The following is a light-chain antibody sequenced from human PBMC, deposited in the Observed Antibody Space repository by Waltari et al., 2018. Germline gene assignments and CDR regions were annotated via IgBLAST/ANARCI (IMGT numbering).Light chain of an antibody. CDR2: GAS. J-gene: IGKJ4*01. CDR3: QQYDNWPLT. Sequence: EIVMTQSPATVSVSPGERATLSCRASQSVSRKLAWYQQKPGQAPRLLFYGASTRATGIPGRFSGSGSGTEYTLTISSLQSEDFAVYYCQQYDNWPLTFGGGTKVEIK. V-gene: IGKV3-15*01. CDR1: QSVSRK.